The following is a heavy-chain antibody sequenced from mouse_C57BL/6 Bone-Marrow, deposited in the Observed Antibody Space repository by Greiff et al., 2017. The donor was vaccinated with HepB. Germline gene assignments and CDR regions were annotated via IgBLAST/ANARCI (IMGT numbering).Heavy chain of an antibody. CDR2: INYDGSST. V-gene: IGHV5-16*01. Sequence: VQLKESEGGLVQPGSSMKLSCTASGFTFSDYYMAWVRQVPEKGLEWVANINYDGSSTYYLDSLKSRFIISRDNAKNILYLQMSSLKSEDTATYYCARAFLRLWYVDVWGTGTTVTVSS. CDR1: GFTFSDYY. CDR3: ARAFLRLWYVDV. D-gene: IGHD2-12*01. J-gene: IGHJ1*03.